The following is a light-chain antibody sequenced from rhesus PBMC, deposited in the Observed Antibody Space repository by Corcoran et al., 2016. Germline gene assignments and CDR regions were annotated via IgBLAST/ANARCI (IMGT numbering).Light chain of an antibody. Sequence: DIQMTQSPSSLSASVGDTVTITSRASQSISSWLDWYQQKPGKAPKLLIYNASSLQSGVTSRFSGSGSGTGFTLPFSSLRPDDFATFYCHHGSGLLFPFSPGTKLDIK. CDR2: NAS. CDR1: QSISSW. CDR3: HHGSGLLFP. V-gene: IGKV1-22*01. J-gene: IGKJ3*01.